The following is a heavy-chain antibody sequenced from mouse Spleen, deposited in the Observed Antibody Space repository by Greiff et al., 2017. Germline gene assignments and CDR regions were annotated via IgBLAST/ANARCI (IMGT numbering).Heavy chain of an antibody. CDR1: GFNIKDDY. Sequence: VQLQQSGAELVRPGASVKLSCTASGFNIKDDYMHWVKQRPEQGLEWIGWIDPENGDTEYASKFQGKATITADTSSNTAYLQLSSLTSEDTAVYYCTTDYSNYEPVAYWGQGTLVTVSA. D-gene: IGHD2-5*01. CDR3: TTDYSNYEPVAY. V-gene: IGHV14-4*01. J-gene: IGHJ3*01. CDR2: IDPENGDT.